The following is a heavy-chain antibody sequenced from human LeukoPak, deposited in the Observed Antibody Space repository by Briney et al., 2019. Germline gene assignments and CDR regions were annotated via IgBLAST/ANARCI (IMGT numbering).Heavy chain of an antibody. V-gene: IGHV3-53*04. Sequence: GGSLRLSCAASGFTVSSNYVSWVRQAPGKGLEWVSVIYSGGSTYYADSVRGRFTISRHNSKNTLYLQMNSLRAEDTAVYYCATEMEAGGLDYWGQGTLVTVSS. CDR3: ATEMEAGGLDY. CDR1: GFTVSSNY. J-gene: IGHJ4*02. D-gene: IGHD3-16*01. CDR2: IYSGGST.